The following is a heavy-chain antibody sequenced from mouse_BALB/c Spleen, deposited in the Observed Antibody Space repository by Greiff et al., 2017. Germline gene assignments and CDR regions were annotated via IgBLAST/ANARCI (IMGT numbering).Heavy chain of an antibody. D-gene: IGHD6-1*01. CDR3: ARNVASYYFDY. J-gene: IGHJ2*01. Sequence: VQLQQSGPGLVQPAQSLSITCTASGSSLTSYGVHWVRQSPGKGLEWLGVIWRGGSTDYNAAFIARLSISKDNSKSQVFFRMNSLQANDTDIYYCARNVASYYFDYWGQGTTLTVSA. CDR2: IWRGGST. V-gene: IGHV2-2*02. CDR1: GSSLTSYG.